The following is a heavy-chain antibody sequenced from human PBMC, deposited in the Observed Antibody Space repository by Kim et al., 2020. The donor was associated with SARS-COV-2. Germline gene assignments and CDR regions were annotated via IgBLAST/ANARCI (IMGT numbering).Heavy chain of an antibody. Sequence: ASVRRRFTISRDNAKNSLYLQMNSLRAEDTAVYYCARAITVGATLGWFDPWGQGTLVTVSS. D-gene: IGHD1-26*01. J-gene: IGHJ5*02. V-gene: IGHV3-21*01. CDR3: ARAITVGATLGWFDP.